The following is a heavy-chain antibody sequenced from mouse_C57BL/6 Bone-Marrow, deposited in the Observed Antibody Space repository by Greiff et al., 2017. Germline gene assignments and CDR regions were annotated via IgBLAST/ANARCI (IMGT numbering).Heavy chain of an antibody. V-gene: IGHV1-69*01. CDR1: GYTFTSYW. J-gene: IGHJ3*01. CDR3: AREEVYYGNLAWFPY. CDR2: IDPSDSYT. Sequence: QVQLQQPGAELVMPGASVKLSCKASGYTFTSYWMHWVKQRPGQGLEWIGEIDPSDSYTNYNQKFKGKSTLTVDKSSSTAYMQLSSLTSEDSAVYYCAREEVYYGNLAWFPYWGQGTLVTVSA. D-gene: IGHD2-1*01.